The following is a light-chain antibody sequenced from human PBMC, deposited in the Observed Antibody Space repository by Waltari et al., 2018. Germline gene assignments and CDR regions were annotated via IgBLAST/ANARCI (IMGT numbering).Light chain of an antibody. V-gene: IGLV3-25*03. CDR1: HLANQY. CDR2: KDT. J-gene: IGLJ2*01. Sequence: SYKLTQPPSVSVSPGQTARITCSGGHLANQYVYWYQQKPGQAPVLVMYKDTERPAGTPERFSGSSSGTTVTLTISGVQAEDEGHYYCQSADSSDTSPHVIFGGGTKLTVL. CDR3: QSADSSDTSPHVI.